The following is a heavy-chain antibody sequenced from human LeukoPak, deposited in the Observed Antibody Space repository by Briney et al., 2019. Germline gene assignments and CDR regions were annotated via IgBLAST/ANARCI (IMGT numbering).Heavy chain of an antibody. CDR3: AREVYDFWRKGYYFDY. D-gene: IGHD3-3*01. CDR2: ISYDGSNK. Sequence: GGSLRLSCAASGFTFSSYGMHWVHQAPGKGLEWVAVISYDGSNKYYADSVKGRFTISRDNSKNTLYLQMNSLRAEDTAVYYCAREVYDFWRKGYYFDYWGQGTLVTVSS. J-gene: IGHJ4*02. CDR1: GFTFSSYG. V-gene: IGHV3-30*03.